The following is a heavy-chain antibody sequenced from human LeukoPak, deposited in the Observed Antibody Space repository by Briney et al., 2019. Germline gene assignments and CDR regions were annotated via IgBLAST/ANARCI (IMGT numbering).Heavy chain of an antibody. D-gene: IGHD1-26*01. CDR1: GFTFSSYG. CDR3: ARGIEWELLDY. J-gene: IGHJ4*02. Sequence: GGSLRLSCAASGFTFSSYGMHWVRQAPGKGLEWVAVIWYDGSNKYYADSVKGRFTISRDNSKNTLYLQMSSLRAEDTAVYYCARGIEWELLDYWGQGTLVTVSS. CDR2: IWYDGSNK. V-gene: IGHV3-33*01.